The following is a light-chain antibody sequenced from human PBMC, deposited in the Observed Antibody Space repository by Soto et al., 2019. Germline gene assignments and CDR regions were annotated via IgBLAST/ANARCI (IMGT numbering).Light chain of an antibody. CDR3: CSYAGSSTLNWV. J-gene: IGLJ3*02. V-gene: IGLV2-23*02. CDR1: SSDVGSYNL. Sequence: QSVLTQPASVSGSPGQSITISCTGTSSDVGSYNLVSWYQQHPGKAPKLMIYEVSKRPSGVFNRFSGSKSGNTASLTISGLQAEDEADYYCCSYAGSSTLNWVFGGGTKLTVL. CDR2: EVS.